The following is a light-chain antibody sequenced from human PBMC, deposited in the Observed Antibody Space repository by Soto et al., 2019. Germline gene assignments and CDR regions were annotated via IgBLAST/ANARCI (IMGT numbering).Light chain of an antibody. J-gene: IGKJ1*01. Sequence: EIVLTQSPRTLSLSPGERATLSCRASQSVSSSYLAWYQQKPGQAPRLLIYGASSRATGIPDRFSGSGSGTAFLLTISRLEPEDFAVYYCQQYGSSPKTFGEGTKV. V-gene: IGKV3-20*01. CDR1: QSVSSSY. CDR3: QQYGSSPKT. CDR2: GAS.